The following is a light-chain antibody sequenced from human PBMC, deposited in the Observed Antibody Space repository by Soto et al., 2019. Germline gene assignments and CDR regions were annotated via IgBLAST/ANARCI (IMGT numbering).Light chain of an antibody. J-gene: IGLJ1*01. CDR3: ATTTRSSTSV. CDR2: DVT. V-gene: IGLV2-14*01. Sequence: QSLLSQPASVSGSPGQTITISCTGTSSDVGGYEYVSWYQHQPDKARNLIIYDVTNWPSGVSTRFSGSKSSNTASLTIPGIQTEDEADYYRATTTRSSTSVFGAGTKGTVL. CDR1: SSDVGGYEY.